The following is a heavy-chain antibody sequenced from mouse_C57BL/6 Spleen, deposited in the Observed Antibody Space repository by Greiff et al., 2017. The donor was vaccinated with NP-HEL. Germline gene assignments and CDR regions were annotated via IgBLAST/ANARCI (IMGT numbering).Heavy chain of an antibody. D-gene: IGHD2-2*01. CDR1: GFTFTDYY. J-gene: IGHJ2*01. CDR2: IRNKANGYTT. V-gene: IGHV7-3*01. CDR3: ARYGTDWLTPFDY. Sequence: EVHLVESGGGLVQPGGSLSLSCAASGFTFTDYYMSWVRQPPGQALEWLGFIRNKANGYTTEYSASVKGRFTISRDNSQSILYLQMNALRAEDSATYYCARYGTDWLTPFDYRGQGTTLTVSS.